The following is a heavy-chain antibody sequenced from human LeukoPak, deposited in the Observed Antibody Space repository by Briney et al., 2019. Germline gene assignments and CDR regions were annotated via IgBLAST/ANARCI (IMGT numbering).Heavy chain of an antibody. Sequence: GGSLRLSCAASEFTVSSNYMSWVRQAPGKGLEWVSVIYSGGSTYYADSVKGRFTISRDNSKNTLYLQMNSLRAEDTAVYYCARDFPSLWFGQDWGQGTLVTVSS. J-gene: IGHJ4*02. V-gene: IGHV3-53*01. CDR1: EFTVSSNY. CDR2: IYSGGST. D-gene: IGHD3-10*01. CDR3: ARDFPSLWFGQD.